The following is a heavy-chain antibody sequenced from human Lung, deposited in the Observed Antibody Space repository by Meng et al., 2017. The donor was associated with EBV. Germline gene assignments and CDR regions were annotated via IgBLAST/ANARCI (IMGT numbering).Heavy chain of an antibody. J-gene: IGHJ2*01. D-gene: IGHD4-11*01. CDR3: ARRDTDYRWYFDL. CDR1: GGSISTTNW. Sequence: VHWRGSGPGLVKPSGTLALPCVFSGGSISTTNWWSWVRQPPGKGLEWIGEIYHSGTTTHNPSLKSRVTISVDKSKNQFSLRLSSVTAADTAVYYCARRDTDYRWYFDLWGRGALVTVSS. V-gene: IGHV4-4*02. CDR2: IYHSGTT.